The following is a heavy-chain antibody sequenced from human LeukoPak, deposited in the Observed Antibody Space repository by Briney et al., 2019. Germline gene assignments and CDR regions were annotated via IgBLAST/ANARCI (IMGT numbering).Heavy chain of an antibody. J-gene: IGHJ3*02. CDR1: GFTFSDYY. V-gene: IGHV3-11*03. Sequence: GGSLRLSCAASGFTFSDYYMSWIRQAPGKGLEWVSYISSSSSYTNYADSVKGRFTISRDKAKNSLYLQMNSLRAEDTAVYYCARLRYYDSSGYLPWAFDIWGQGTMVTVSS. D-gene: IGHD3-22*01. CDR3: ARLRYYDSSGYLPWAFDI. CDR2: ISSSSSYT.